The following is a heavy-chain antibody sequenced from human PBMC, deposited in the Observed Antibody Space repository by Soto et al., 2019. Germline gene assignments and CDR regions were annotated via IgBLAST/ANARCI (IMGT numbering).Heavy chain of an antibody. Sequence: QVQLVQSGAEVKKPGASVKVSCKASGYTFTSYDINWVRQATGQGLEWMGWMNSNSGNTGYAQKFQGRVTMTRNTSISTAYMELSSLRSEDTAVYYCARGAAAAGPDYYYYYGMDVWGQGTTVTVSS. V-gene: IGHV1-8*01. D-gene: IGHD6-13*01. J-gene: IGHJ6*02. CDR2: MNSNSGNT. CDR1: GYTFTSYD. CDR3: ARGAAAAGPDYYYYYGMDV.